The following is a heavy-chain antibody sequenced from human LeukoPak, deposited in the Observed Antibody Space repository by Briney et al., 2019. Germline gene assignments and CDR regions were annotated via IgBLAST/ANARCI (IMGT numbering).Heavy chain of an antibody. D-gene: IGHD2-2*01. CDR3: ARGPIRRYQLLFYY. J-gene: IGHJ4*02. CDR2: ISYDGSNE. Sequence: SGGSLRLSCEASGFIFRSYAMHWVRQAPGKGLEWVAVISYDGSNEFYADSVKGRFTISRDNSKNTLYLQMNGLRAEDTAVYYCARGPIRRYQLLFYYWGQGTLVTVSS. CDR1: GFIFRSYA. V-gene: IGHV3-30-3*01.